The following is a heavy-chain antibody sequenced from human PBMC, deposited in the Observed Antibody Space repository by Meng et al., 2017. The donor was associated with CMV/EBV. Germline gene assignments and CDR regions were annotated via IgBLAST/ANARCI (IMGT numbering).Heavy chain of an antibody. Sequence: ETLSLTCAASGFTFSSYWMSWVRQAPGKGLEWVSVIYSGGSTYYADSVKGRFTISRDNSKNTLYLQMNSLRAEDTAVYYCAQSGGTYDFWSGYYSSSDTYGMDVWGQGTTVTVSS. CDR2: IYSGGST. CDR3: AQSGGTYDFWSGYYSSSDTYGMDV. V-gene: IGHV3-53*01. J-gene: IGHJ6*02. D-gene: IGHD3-3*01. CDR1: GFTFSSYW.